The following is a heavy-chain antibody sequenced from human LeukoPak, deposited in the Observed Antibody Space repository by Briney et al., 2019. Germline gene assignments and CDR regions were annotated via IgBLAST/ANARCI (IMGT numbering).Heavy chain of an antibody. CDR3: ARDRSYYYDSSGYFDY. CDR2: IYYSRST. CDR1: GGSISSYY. Sequence: PSETLSLTCTVSGGSISSYYWSWIRQPPGKGLEWIGYIYYSRSTNYNPSLKSRVTISVDTSKNQFSLKLSSVTAADTAVYYCARDRSYYYDSSGYFDYWGQGTLVTVSS. V-gene: IGHV4-59*01. J-gene: IGHJ4*02. D-gene: IGHD3-22*01.